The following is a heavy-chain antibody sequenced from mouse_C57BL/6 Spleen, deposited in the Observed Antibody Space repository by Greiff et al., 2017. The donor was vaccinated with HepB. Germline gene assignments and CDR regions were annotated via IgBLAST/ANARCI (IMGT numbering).Heavy chain of an antibody. J-gene: IGHJ2*01. Sequence: QVQLQQSGAELVKPGASVKISCKASGYAFSSYWMNWVKQRPGKGLEWIGQIYPGDGDTNYNGKFKGKATLTADKSSSTAYMQLSSLTSEDSAVYFCARSGTTVVGRDYWGQGTTLTVSS. CDR1: GYAFSSYW. V-gene: IGHV1-80*01. CDR2: IYPGDGDT. D-gene: IGHD1-1*01. CDR3: ARSGTTVVGRDY.